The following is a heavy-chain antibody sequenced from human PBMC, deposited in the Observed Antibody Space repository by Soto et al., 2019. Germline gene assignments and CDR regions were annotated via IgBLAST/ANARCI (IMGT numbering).Heavy chain of an antibody. Sequence: SETLSLTCAVYGGSFSGYYWSWIRQPPGKGLEWIGEINHSGSTNYNPSLKSRVTISVETSKNQFSLKLSFVTAADTAVYYCARSHYYDFWSGYNGGDYYYYGMDVWGQGTTVTVSS. D-gene: IGHD3-3*01. CDR3: ARSHYYDFWSGYNGGDYYYYGMDV. CDR1: GGSFSGYY. CDR2: INHSGST. J-gene: IGHJ6*02. V-gene: IGHV4-34*01.